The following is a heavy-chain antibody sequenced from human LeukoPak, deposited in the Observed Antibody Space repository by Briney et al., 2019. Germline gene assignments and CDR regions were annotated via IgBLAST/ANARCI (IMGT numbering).Heavy chain of an antibody. CDR1: GFTFDDYA. Sequence: PGGSLRLSCAASGFTFDDYAMHWVRQAPGKGLEWVSGISWNSGSIGYADSVKGRFTISRDNAKNSLYLQMNSLRAEDTALYYCAKIRGHSSGWIDYWGQGTLVTVSS. CDR2: ISWNSGSI. CDR3: AKIRGHSSGWIDY. V-gene: IGHV3-9*01. J-gene: IGHJ4*02. D-gene: IGHD6-19*01.